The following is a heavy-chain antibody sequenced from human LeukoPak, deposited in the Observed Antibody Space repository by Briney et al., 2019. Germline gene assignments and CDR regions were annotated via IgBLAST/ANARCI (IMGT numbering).Heavy chain of an antibody. J-gene: IGHJ4*02. D-gene: IGHD6-13*01. CDR3: ARDRRIAAAGTGGLDY. Sequence: GGSLRLSCAASGFTFSSYSMNWVRQAPGKGLEWVSSISSSSSYIYYADSVKGRFTISRDNAKNSLYLQMNSLRAEDTAVYYCARDRRIAAAGTGGLDYWGQGTLATVSS. CDR1: GFTFSSYS. V-gene: IGHV3-21*01. CDR2: ISSSSSYI.